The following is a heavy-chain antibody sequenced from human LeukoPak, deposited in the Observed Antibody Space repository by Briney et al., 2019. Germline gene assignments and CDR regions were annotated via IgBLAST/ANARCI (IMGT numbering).Heavy chain of an antibody. CDR3: TTGYYDFWSGYYPTFDY. CDR2: IKSKTDGGTT. CDR1: GFTFSTYD. Sequence: GGSLRLSCAASGFTFSTYDMIWVRQAPGKGLEWVGRIKSKTDGGTTDYAAPVKGRFTISRDDPKNTLYLQMNSLKTEDTAVYYCTTGYYDFWSGYYPTFDYWGQGTLVTVSS. D-gene: IGHD3-3*01. V-gene: IGHV3-15*01. J-gene: IGHJ4*02.